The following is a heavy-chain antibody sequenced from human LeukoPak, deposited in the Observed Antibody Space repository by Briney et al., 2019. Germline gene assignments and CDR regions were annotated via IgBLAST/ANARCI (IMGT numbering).Heavy chain of an antibody. CDR1: GGSLSSYY. CDR3: ARGDDSSGYYYEGAFDI. Sequence: PSETLSLTCTVSGGSLSSYYWSWIRQPPGKGLEWIGYIYYSGSTNYNPSLTSRVTISVDTSKNQSSLKLSSVTAADTAVYYCARGDDSSGYYYEGAFDIWGQGTMVTVSS. V-gene: IGHV4-59*01. D-gene: IGHD3-22*01. J-gene: IGHJ3*02. CDR2: IYYSGST.